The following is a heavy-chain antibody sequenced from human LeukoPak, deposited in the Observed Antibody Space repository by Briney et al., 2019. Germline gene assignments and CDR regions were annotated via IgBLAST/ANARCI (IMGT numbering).Heavy chain of an antibody. CDR1: GFTFSNAW. V-gene: IGHV3-15*01. CDR3: TTDLPYYGGNSGVIY. J-gene: IGHJ4*02. D-gene: IGHD4-23*01. CDR2: IKSKTDGGTT. Sequence: GGSLRLSCAASGFTFSNAWMSWVRQAPGKGLEWVGRIKSKTDGGTTDYAAPVKGRFTISRDDSKNTLYLQMNSLKTEDTAVYYCTTDLPYYGGNSGVIYWGQGTLVTVSS.